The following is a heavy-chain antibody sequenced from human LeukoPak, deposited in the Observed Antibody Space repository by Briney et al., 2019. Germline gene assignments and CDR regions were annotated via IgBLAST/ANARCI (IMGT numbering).Heavy chain of an antibody. D-gene: IGHD3-10*01. Sequence: GGSLRLSCAASGFTFSSYAMSWVRQAPGKGLEWVSAISGSGGSTYYADSVKGRFTISRDNSKNTLYLQMNSLRAEDTAVYYCAKVLVRGVIIKGYYFDYRGQGTLVTVSS. J-gene: IGHJ4*02. V-gene: IGHV3-23*01. CDR1: GFTFSSYA. CDR3: AKVLVRGVIIKGYYFDY. CDR2: ISGSGGST.